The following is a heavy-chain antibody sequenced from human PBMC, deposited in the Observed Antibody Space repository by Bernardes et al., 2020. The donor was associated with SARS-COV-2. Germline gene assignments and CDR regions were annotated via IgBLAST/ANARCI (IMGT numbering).Heavy chain of an antibody. V-gene: IGHV4-59*01. CDR1: CGSTSGYY. J-gene: IGHJ5*02. D-gene: IGHD3-3*02. Sequence: QIPSLTNTVSCGSTSGYYWSWILPPPGKALEWIGYIYYSGTTHYKPSLKSRVTISVDTSRNQFSLRLSSVTPADTAIYYCARASQSELDWFDPWGQGTLVTVSS. CDR2: IYYSGTT. CDR3: ARASQSELDWFDP.